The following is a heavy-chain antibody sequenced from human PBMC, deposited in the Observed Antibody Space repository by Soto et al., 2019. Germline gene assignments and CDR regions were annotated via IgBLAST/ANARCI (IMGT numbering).Heavy chain of an antibody. Sequence: PSETLSLTCTVSGGSISSADCYRSWIRQHPGKGLEYIGYIYYSGNTYYNPSLKSRLTISIGTSKNQFSLKLSSVPAADPAVDYCARSNYSAYDLNWFDPWGQGTLVTVSS. CDR3: ARSNYSAYDLNWFDP. CDR1: GGSISSADCY. CDR2: IYYSGNT. J-gene: IGHJ5*02. D-gene: IGHD5-12*01. V-gene: IGHV4-31*03.